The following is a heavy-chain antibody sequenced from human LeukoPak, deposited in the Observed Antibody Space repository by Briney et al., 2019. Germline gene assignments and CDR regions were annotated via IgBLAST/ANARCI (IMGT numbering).Heavy chain of an antibody. D-gene: IGHD3-10*01. V-gene: IGHV3-21*01. CDR1: GFTFSSYS. CDR2: ISSSSSYI. J-gene: IGHJ3*02. Sequence: PGGSLRLSCAASGFTFSSYSMNWVRQAPGKGLEWVSSISSSSSYIYYADSVKGRFTISRDNAKNSLYLQMNGLRAEDTAVYYCASSFRGVIINAFDIWGQGTMVTVSS. CDR3: ASSFRGVIINAFDI.